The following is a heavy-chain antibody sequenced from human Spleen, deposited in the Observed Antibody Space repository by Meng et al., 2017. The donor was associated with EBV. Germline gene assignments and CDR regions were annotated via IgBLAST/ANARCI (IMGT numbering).Heavy chain of an antibody. CDR1: GFTLSSYW. J-gene: IGHJ4*02. Sequence: EMQVIEVGGGLVQLVGYLVFSFADSGFTLSSYWVHWVRQAPGKGLVWVSRINSDGNVITYADSVKGRFTISRDNAKNTVYLQMNNVRVEDTAVYYCAKDCFGAKDSWGQGTLVTVSS. CDR3: AKDCFGAKDS. CDR2: INSDGNVI. V-gene: IGHV3-74*01. D-gene: IGHD1-26*01.